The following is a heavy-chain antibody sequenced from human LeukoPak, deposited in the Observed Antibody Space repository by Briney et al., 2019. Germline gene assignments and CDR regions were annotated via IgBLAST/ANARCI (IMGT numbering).Heavy chain of an antibody. J-gene: IGHJ6*03. CDR1: GGSINSRSFY. Sequence: SETLSLTCTVSGGSINSRSFYWGWIRQPPGKGLEWIGEINHTESTNYNPSLKSRVTISVDTSKNQFSLKLSSVTAADTAVYYCARGRTGYSSSWYYYYYYYMDVWGKGTTVTVSS. D-gene: IGHD6-13*01. CDR2: INHTEST. CDR3: ARGRTGYSSSWYYYYYYYMDV. V-gene: IGHV4-39*07.